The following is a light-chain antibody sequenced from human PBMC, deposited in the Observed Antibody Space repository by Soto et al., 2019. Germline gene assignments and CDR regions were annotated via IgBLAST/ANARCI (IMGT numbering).Light chain of an antibody. CDR1: QSISNW. V-gene: IGKV1-5*03. CDR3: QQYNNLWT. CDR2: KAS. Sequence: ESQMTQSPSTLSASVGDRVTITCRASQSISNWLAWYQQKPGKAPKLLIYKASSLGSGVPSRFSGSGSGTEFTLTISSLQPADFGTYYCQQYNNLWTFGQGIKVDIK. J-gene: IGKJ1*01.